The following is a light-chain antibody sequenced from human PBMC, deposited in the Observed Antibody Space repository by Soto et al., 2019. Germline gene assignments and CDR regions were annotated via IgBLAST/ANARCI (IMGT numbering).Light chain of an antibody. J-gene: IGLJ1*01. Sequence: QSVLTQPPSASGTPGQRITISCSGSSSNIGDNPVNWYQQLPAAAPKLLIYINNQRPSGVPDRFSASKSGTSASVAISGLEAEDEDDYYCSAWDGSINALFGTGTKLTVL. V-gene: IGLV1-44*01. CDR1: SSNIGDNP. CDR3: SAWDGSINAL. CDR2: INN.